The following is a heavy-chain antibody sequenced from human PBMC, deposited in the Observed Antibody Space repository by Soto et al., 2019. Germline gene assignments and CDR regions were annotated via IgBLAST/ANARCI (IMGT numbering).Heavy chain of an antibody. CDR2: IVVGSGNT. D-gene: IGHD3-22*01. V-gene: IGHV1-58*01. CDR1: GFTFTRSA. CDR3: AADPYSSGYYPDAFDI. J-gene: IGHJ3*02. Sequence: GASGKVSCKASGFTFTRSAVEWGGQARGQRLEWIGWIVVGSGNTNYAQKFQERVTITRDMSTSTAYMELSSLRSEDTAVYYCAADPYSSGYYPDAFDIWGQGTMVTVSS.